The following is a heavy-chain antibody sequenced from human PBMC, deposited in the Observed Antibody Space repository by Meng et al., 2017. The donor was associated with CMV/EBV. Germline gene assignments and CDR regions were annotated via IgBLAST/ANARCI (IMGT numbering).Heavy chain of an antibody. CDR3: AKDKEGGPAANYWGGLDY. D-gene: IGHD2-2*01. J-gene: IGHJ4*02. CDR2: IRYDGSNK. Sequence: GESLKISCAASGFTFSSYGMHWVRQAPGKGLEWVAFIRYDGSNKYYADSVKGRFTISRDNSKNTLYLQMNSLRAEDTAVYYCAKDKEGGPAANYWGGLDYWGQGTLVTVSS. V-gene: IGHV3-30*02. CDR1: GFTFSSYG.